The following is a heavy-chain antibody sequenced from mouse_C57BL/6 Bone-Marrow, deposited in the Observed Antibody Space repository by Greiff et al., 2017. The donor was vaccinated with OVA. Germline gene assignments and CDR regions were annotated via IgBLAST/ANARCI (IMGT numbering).Heavy chain of an antibody. CDR2: IYPGGGYT. CDR1: GYTFTNYW. Sequence: QVQLQQSGAELVRPGTSVKMSCKASGYTFTNYWIGWAKQRPGHGLEWIGDIYPGGGYTNYNEKFKGRATLTADKSSSTAYMQFSSLTSEDYAIYYCARLDYGSSYFDYWGQGTTLTVSS. V-gene: IGHV1-63*01. J-gene: IGHJ2*01. CDR3: ARLDYGSSYFDY. D-gene: IGHD1-1*01.